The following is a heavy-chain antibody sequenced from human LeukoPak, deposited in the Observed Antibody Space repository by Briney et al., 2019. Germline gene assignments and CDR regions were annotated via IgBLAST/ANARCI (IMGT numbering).Heavy chain of an antibody. Sequence: GGSLRLSCAASGFTFSSYAMSWVRQAPGKGLEWVSAISGSGGSTYYADSVKGRFTISRDNSKNTLYLQMNSLRAEDTAVYYCAKDGFRRDGYCGTPKTAAHWGQGTLVTVSS. V-gene: IGHV3-23*01. CDR3: AKDGFRRDGYCGTPKTAAH. D-gene: IGHD5-24*01. J-gene: IGHJ4*02. CDR2: ISGSGGST. CDR1: GFTFSSYA.